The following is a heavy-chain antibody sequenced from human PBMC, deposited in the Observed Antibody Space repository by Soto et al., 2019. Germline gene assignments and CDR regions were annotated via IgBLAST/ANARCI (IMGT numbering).Heavy chain of an antibody. J-gene: IGHJ5*02. CDR3: ARGGAVYDFWSGYYGYDGFWFDP. CDR2: INHSGST. Sequence: QVQLQQWGAGLLKPSETLSLTCAVYGGSFSGYYWSWIRQPPGKGLEWIGEINHSGSTNYNPSLKSRVTISVDTSKNQFSLKLSSVTAADTAVYYCARGGAVYDFWSGYYGYDGFWFDPWGQGTLVTVSS. CDR1: GGSFSGYY. V-gene: IGHV4-34*01. D-gene: IGHD3-3*01.